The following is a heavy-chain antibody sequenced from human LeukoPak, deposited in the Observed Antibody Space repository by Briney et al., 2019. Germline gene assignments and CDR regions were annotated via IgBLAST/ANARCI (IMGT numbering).Heavy chain of an antibody. D-gene: IGHD3-10*01. CDR2: ISSSSSYI. CDR1: GFTFSSYS. CDR3: ARVQFGEFTGAFDY. Sequence: GGSLRLSCAASGFTFSSYSMNWVRQAPGKGLEWVSSISSSSSYIYYADSVKGRFAISRDNAKNSLYLQMNSLRAEDTAVYYCARVQFGEFTGAFDYWGQGTLVTVSS. J-gene: IGHJ4*02. V-gene: IGHV3-21*01.